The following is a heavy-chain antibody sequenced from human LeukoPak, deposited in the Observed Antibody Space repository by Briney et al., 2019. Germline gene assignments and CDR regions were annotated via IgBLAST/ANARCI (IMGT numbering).Heavy chain of an antibody. CDR2: ISSSSSYI. J-gene: IGHJ5*02. CDR3: ARGLYQGPVYNWFDP. V-gene: IGHV3-21*01. Sequence: GGSLRLSCAASGFTFSSYSMNWVRQAPGKGLEWVSSISSSSSYIYYADSVKGRFTISRDNAKNSLYLQMNSLRAEDTAVYYCARGLYQGPVYNWFDPWGQGTLVTVSS. CDR1: GFTFSSYS. D-gene: IGHD3-16*02.